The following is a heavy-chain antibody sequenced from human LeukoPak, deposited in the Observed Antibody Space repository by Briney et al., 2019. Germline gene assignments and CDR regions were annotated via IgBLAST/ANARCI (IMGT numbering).Heavy chain of an antibody. CDR3: ARRFLTGYYIGPLDY. V-gene: IGHV4-39*01. J-gene: IGHJ4*02. D-gene: IGHD3-9*01. Sequence: SETLSLTCTVSGGSISTSRYYWGWIRQPPGKGLEWIGSIYYSGTTYYNLSLKSRVTISVDTSKNQFSLKLSSVTAADTAVYYCARRFLTGYYIGPLDYWGQGTLVTVSS. CDR1: GGSISTSRYY. CDR2: IYYSGTT.